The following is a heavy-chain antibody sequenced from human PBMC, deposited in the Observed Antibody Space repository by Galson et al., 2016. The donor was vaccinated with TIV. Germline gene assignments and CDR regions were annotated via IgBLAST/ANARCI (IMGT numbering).Heavy chain of an antibody. J-gene: IGHJ5*02. CDR3: ATVAWFPGLSLDT. CDR2: FDPEVAKT. V-gene: IGHV1-24*01. Sequence: SVKVSCKVSGNSLNELVIHWVRQAPGKGLEWMGGFDPEVAKTVYAQKLQDRVTMAADTSTNTAYMELGSLRFEDTAVYYCATVAWFPGLSLDTWGQGTLVTVPS. D-gene: IGHD2/OR15-2a*01. CDR1: GNSLNELV.